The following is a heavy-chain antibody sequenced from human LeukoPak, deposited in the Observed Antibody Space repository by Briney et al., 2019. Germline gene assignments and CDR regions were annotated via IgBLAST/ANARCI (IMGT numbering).Heavy chain of an antibody. V-gene: IGHV4-30-2*01. CDR1: GGSISSGGHS. CDR3: ARINDFWSGPTLDV. CDR2: IYHSGSGST. J-gene: IGHJ6*02. D-gene: IGHD3-3*01. Sequence: SETLSLTCTVSGGSISSGGHSWSWIRQPPGKGLEWIGYIYHSGSGSTYYNPALNSRVTISIYKSKNQFSLMLNSVTAADTAVYYCARINDFWSGPTLDVWGQGTTVTVSS.